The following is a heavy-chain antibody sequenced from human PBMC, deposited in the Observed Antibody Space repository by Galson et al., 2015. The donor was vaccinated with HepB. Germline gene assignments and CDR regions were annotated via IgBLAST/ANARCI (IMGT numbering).Heavy chain of an antibody. CDR3: AREVGYYGSGTYFDY. Sequence: SETLSLTCTVSGYSISSGYYWGWIRQPPGKGLEWIGSIYHSGSTYYNPSLKSRVTISVDTSKNQFSLKLSSVTAADTAVYYCAREVGYYGSGTYFDYWGQGTLVTVSS. D-gene: IGHD3-10*01. CDR2: IYHSGST. J-gene: IGHJ4*02. V-gene: IGHV4-38-2*02. CDR1: GYSISSGYY.